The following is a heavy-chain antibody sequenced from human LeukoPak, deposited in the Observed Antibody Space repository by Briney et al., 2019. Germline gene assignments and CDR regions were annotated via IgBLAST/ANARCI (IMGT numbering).Heavy chain of an antibody. CDR1: GYTFTSYG. J-gene: IGHJ4*02. D-gene: IGHD1-26*01. Sequence: ASVKVSCKASGYTFTSYGISWVRQAPGQGLEWMGWISAYNGNTNYAQKLQGRVTMTTDTSTSTAYMELRSLRYDDTAVYYCAITRNIYSGSQGGFDYWGQGTLVTVSS. CDR3: AITRNIYSGSQGGFDY. V-gene: IGHV1-18*01. CDR2: ISAYNGNT.